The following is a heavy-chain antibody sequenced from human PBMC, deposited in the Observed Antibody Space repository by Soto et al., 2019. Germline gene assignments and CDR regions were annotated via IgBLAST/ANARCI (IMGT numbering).Heavy chain of an antibody. J-gene: IGHJ5*02. Sequence: GGSLRLSCAASGFTFSSYGMHWVRQAPGKGLEWVAVISYDGSNKYYADSVKGRFTISRDNSKNTLYLQMNSLRAEDTAVYYCAKARSGNSLLDPWGQGTLVTVSS. V-gene: IGHV3-30*18. CDR2: ISYDGSNK. CDR3: AKARSGNSLLDP. D-gene: IGHD2-21*02. CDR1: GFTFSSYG.